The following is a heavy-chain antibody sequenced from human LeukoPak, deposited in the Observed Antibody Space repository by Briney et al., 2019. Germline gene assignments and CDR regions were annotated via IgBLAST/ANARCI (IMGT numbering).Heavy chain of an antibody. CDR3: ARVGGSSWSGGDY. J-gene: IGHJ4*02. CDR1: GGSFSGYY. D-gene: IGHD6-13*01. V-gene: IGHV4-34*01. CDR2: INHSGST. Sequence: SETLSLTCAVYGGSFSGYYWSWIRQPPGKGLEWIGEINHSGSTNYNPSLKSRVTISVDTSKNQFSLKLSSVTAADTAVYYCARVGGSSWSGGDYWGQGTLVTVSS.